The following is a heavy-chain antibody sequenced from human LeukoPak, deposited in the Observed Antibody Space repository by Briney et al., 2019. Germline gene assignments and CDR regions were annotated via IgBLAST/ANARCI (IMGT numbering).Heavy chain of an antibody. Sequence: GGSLRLSCATSGVTFSDAWMAWVRQAPGRGREWVGLVKSQSDGGATDYAPAVESRFTISRDDSKNTLYLQMSSLKTEDTAVYYCSAYSGYAFDYWGQGTLVTVSS. V-gene: IGHV3-15*01. CDR2: VKSQSDGGAT. CDR1: GVTFSDAW. J-gene: IGHJ4*02. D-gene: IGHD5-12*01. CDR3: SAYSGYAFDY.